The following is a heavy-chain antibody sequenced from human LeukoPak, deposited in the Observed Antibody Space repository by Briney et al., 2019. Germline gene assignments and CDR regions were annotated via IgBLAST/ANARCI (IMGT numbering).Heavy chain of an antibody. V-gene: IGHV1-2*02. CDR1: GYTFTGYY. J-gene: IGHJ4*02. D-gene: IGHD1-26*01. CDR2: INPNSGGT. CDR3: ASPSGGSYFLFDY. Sequence: GASVKVSCKASGYTFTGYYMHWVRQAPGQGLEWMGWINPNSGGTNYAQKFQGGVTMTRDTSISTAYMELSRLRSDDTAVYYCASPSGGSYFLFDYWGQGTLVTVSS.